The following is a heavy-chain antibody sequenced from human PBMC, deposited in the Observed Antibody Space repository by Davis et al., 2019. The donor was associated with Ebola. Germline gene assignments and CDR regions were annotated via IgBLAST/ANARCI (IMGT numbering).Heavy chain of an antibody. D-gene: IGHD2-2*01. CDR2: INPNSGVA. Sequence: ASVKVSCKASGYTFTSYDINWVRQAPGQGLEWMGRINPNSGVANYAQKFQGRVTMTRDTSSSTAHMELRSLRSDDTAVYYCARDQCSSCYAGAMDVWGKGTTVTVSS. V-gene: IGHV1-2*06. CDR3: ARDQCSSCYAGAMDV. J-gene: IGHJ6*04. CDR1: GYTFTSYD.